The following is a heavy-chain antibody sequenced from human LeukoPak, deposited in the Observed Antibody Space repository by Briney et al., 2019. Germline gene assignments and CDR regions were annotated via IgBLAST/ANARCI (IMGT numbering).Heavy chain of an antibody. CDR3: AKGPDSGGYGYYYGMVV. Sequence: TGGSLRLSCAASGFTLSDHYIDWVRQAPGKGLEWVGRTRDKAKSHSTDYAASVKGRFTISRDDSKSSVYLQMNSLRAEDTAVYYCAKGPDSGGYGYYYGMVVWGQGTTVTVSS. CDR2: TRDKAKSHST. J-gene: IGHJ6*02. V-gene: IGHV3-72*01. D-gene: IGHD3-22*01. CDR1: GFTLSDHY.